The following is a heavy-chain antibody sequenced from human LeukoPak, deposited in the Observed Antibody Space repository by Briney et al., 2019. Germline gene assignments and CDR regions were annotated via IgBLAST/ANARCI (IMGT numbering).Heavy chain of an antibody. CDR1: GGTFSSYA. D-gene: IGHD4-17*01. Sequence: SVKVSCKASGGTFSSYAISWVRQAPGHGLEWMGGIIPIFGTANYAQKFQGRVTITADESTSTAYMELSSLRSEDTAVYYCARDPKPTVTTFNWFDPWGQGTLVTVSS. CDR2: IIPIFGTA. J-gene: IGHJ5*02. CDR3: ARDPKPTVTTFNWFDP. V-gene: IGHV1-69*01.